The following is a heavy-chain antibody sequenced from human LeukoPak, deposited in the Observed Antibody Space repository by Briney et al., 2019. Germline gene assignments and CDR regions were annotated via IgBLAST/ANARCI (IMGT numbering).Heavy chain of an antibody. J-gene: IGHJ4*02. V-gene: IGHV3-74*01. CDR3: ARVTRYGSGWYGPTNYFDY. CDR2: INSDGSST. Sequence: PGGSLRLSCAASGFTFSSYWMHWVRQAPGKGLVWVSRINSDGSSTSYADSVKGRFTISRDNAKNTLYLQMNSLRAEDTAVYYCARVTRYGSGWYGPTNYFDYWGQGTLVTVSS. D-gene: IGHD6-19*01. CDR1: GFTFSSYW.